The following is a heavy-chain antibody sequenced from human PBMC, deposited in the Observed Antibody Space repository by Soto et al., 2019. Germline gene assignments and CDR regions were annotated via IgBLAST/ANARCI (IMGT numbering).Heavy chain of an antibody. CDR2: IIPISGTT. Sequence: GVSVKFSFKASGCTFSTHAIIWVRQAPGHVLEWMGGIIPISGTTYYTQKFQGRVTITADEPTSTAFMELSSLKSEDTAVLYCARGYCSGGNCYSGMDDWGQGTMVTVSS. D-gene: IGHD2-15*01. CDR3: ARGYCSGGNCYSGMDD. V-gene: IGHV1-69*13. J-gene: IGHJ6*02. CDR1: GCTFSTHA.